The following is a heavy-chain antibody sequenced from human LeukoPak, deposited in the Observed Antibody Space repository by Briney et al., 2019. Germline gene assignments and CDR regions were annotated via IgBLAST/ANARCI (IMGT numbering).Heavy chain of an antibody. CDR1: GYTFTSYY. J-gene: IGHJ5*02. Sequence: GASVKVSCKASGYTFTSYYMLWVRQAPGQGLEWMGIINPSGGSTSYAQKFQGRVTMTRDMSTSTVYMELSSLRSEDTAVYYCASLAVAGNWFDPWGQGTLVTVSS. V-gene: IGHV1-46*01. CDR2: INPSGGST. D-gene: IGHD6-19*01. CDR3: ASLAVAGNWFDP.